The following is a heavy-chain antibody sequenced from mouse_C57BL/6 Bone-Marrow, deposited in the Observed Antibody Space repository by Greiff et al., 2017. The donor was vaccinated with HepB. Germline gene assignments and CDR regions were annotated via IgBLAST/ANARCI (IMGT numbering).Heavy chain of an antibody. Sequence: QVHVKQSGPELVKPGASVKLSCKASGYTFTSYDINWVKQRPGQGLEWIGWIYPRDGSTKYNEKFKGKATLTVDTSSSTAYMELHSLTSEDSAVYFCARDRYDYDVQLDFDVWGTGTTVTVSS. CDR1: GYTFTSYD. J-gene: IGHJ1*03. CDR2: IYPRDGST. D-gene: IGHD2-4*01. V-gene: IGHV1-85*01. CDR3: ARDRYDYDVQLDFDV.